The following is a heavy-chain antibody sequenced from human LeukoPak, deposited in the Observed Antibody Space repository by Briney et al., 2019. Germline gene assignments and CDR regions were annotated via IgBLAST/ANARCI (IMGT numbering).Heavy chain of an antibody. CDR3: ARDIKEANYYDSSGYYTFDY. J-gene: IGHJ4*02. CDR1: GFTFSSYS. Sequence: PGGSLRLSCAASGFTFSSYSMNWVRQAPGKGLEWVSSISSSSSYIYYADSVKGRFTISRDNAKNSLYLQMNSLRAEDTAVYYCARDIKEANYYDSSGYYTFDYWGQGTLVTVSS. CDR2: ISSSSSYI. V-gene: IGHV3-21*01. D-gene: IGHD3-22*01.